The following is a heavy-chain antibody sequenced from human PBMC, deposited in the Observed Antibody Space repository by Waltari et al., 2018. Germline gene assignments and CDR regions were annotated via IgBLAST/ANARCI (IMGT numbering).Heavy chain of an antibody. D-gene: IGHD5-18*01. CDR2: IYWNDDK. CDR3: AHRRRVGYSYGYDFDY. CDR1: GFSLSTSGVG. J-gene: IGHJ4*02. Sequence: QITLKESGPTLVKPTQTLTLTCTFSGFSLSTSGVGVGWIRQPPGKALEWLALIYWNDDKRYSPSLKSRLTITKDTSKNQVVLTMTIMDPVDTATYYCAHRRRVGYSYGYDFDYWGQGTLVTVSS. V-gene: IGHV2-5*01.